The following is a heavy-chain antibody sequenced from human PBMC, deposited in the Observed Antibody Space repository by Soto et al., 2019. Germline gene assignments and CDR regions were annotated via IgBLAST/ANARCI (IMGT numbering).Heavy chain of an antibody. CDR3: ARDPPNFYYYGMDV. CDR1: GFTLSSYS. V-gene: IGHV3-48*02. CDR2: ISRSSTTI. Sequence: WGSLRLSCAASGFTLSSYSITWVRQAPGKGLEWVSYISRSSTTINYADSVKGRLTVSRDNAKNSVYLEMNSLRDEDTAVYYCARDPPNFYYYGMDVWGQGTTVTVSS. J-gene: IGHJ6*02.